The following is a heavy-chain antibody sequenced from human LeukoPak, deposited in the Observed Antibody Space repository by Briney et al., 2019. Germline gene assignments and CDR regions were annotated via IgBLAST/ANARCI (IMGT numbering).Heavy chain of an antibody. V-gene: IGHV4-30-2*01. CDR2: IYHSGST. J-gene: IGHJ4*02. D-gene: IGHD5-12*01. Sequence: SQTLSLTCAVSDGSISSGGYSWSWIRQPPGKGLEWIGYIYHSGSTYYNPSLKSRVTISVDRSKNQFSLKLSSVTAADTAVYYCARGGGSGYDYYFDYWGQGTLVTVSS. CDR3: ARGGGSGYDYYFDY. CDR1: DGSISSGGYS.